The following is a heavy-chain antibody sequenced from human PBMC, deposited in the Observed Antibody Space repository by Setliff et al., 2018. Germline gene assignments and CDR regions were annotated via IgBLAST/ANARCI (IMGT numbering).Heavy chain of an antibody. D-gene: IGHD5-12*01. CDR2: IWYDGNNK. J-gene: IGHJ4*02. CDR1: GFTFKNYG. V-gene: IGHV3-33*01. CDR3: VRAFWTYSDYASLACFDY. Sequence: GESLKISCVASGFTFKNYGMHWVRQAPGRGLEWVAVIWYDGNNKDHADSVKGRFTISRDNAKNSLYLQMNSLRAEDTAVYYCVRAFWTYSDYASLACFDYWGQGALVTVSS.